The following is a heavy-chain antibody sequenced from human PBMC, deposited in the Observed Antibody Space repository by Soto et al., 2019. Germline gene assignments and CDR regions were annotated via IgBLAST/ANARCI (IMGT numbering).Heavy chain of an antibody. V-gene: IGHV1-2*02. J-gene: IGHJ2*01. D-gene: IGHD5-12*01. Sequence: ASVKVSCKASGYTFTDYYMHWVRQAPGQGLEWMGWINPNSGDSNYAQKFQGRVTMTRDTSISTASMELNRLRSDDTAIYYCARAHGYNYNGNFDLWGRGTLVTVSS. CDR1: GYTFTDYY. CDR2: INPNSGDS. CDR3: ARAHGYNYNGNFDL.